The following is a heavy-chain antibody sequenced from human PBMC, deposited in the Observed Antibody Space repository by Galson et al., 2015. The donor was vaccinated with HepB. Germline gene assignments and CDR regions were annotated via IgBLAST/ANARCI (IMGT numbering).Heavy chain of an antibody. CDR1: GFTFSSYE. J-gene: IGHJ2*01. Sequence: SLRLSCAASGFTFSSYEMNWVRQAPGKGLEWVAVIWYDGSNKYYADSVKGRFTISRDNSKNTLYLQMNSLRAEDTAVYYCARGRRRSTVTTTTGYFDLWGRGTLVTVSS. V-gene: IGHV3-33*08. CDR3: ARGRRRSTVTTTTGYFDL. D-gene: IGHD4-17*01. CDR2: IWYDGSNK.